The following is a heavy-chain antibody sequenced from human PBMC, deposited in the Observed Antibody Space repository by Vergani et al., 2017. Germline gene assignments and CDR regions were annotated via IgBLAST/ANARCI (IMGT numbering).Heavy chain of an antibody. CDR1: GYTFTSYG. J-gene: IGHJ3*02. CDR3: ARAGYYDSSGPRLDAFDI. Sequence: QVQLVQSGAEVKKPGASVKVSCKASGYTFTSYGISWVRQAPGQGLEWMGWISAYNGNTNYAQKLQGRVTMTTDTSTSTAYMELRSLRSDDTAVYYCARAGYYDSSGPRLDAFDIWGQGTMVTVSS. V-gene: IGHV1-18*01. D-gene: IGHD3-22*01. CDR2: ISAYNGNT.